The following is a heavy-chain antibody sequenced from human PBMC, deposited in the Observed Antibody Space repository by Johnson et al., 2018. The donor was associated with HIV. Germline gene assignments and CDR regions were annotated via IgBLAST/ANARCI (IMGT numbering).Heavy chain of an antibody. V-gene: IGHV3-66*02. CDR2: IFSVGNT. CDR3: ARDRVGATAFDM. CDR1: GITVSSNY. Sequence: MLLVESGGGLVQPGGSLRLSCAASGITVSSNYMSWVRQAPGKGLEWVSLIFSVGNTYYADSVKGRFTISRDNSKNTLYLQMGSLRAEDMAVYYCARDRVGATAFDMWGQGTMVTVSS. J-gene: IGHJ3*02. D-gene: IGHD1-26*01.